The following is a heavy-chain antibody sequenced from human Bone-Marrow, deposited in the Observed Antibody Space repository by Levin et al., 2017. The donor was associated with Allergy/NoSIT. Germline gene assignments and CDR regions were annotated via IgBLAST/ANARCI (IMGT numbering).Heavy chain of an antibody. CDR3: ARDGSVDSREMFDY. D-gene: IGHD5-24*01. CDR1: GFTFSSYS. CDR2: ISSSSSYI. J-gene: IGHJ4*02. Sequence: GGSLRLSCAASGFTFSSYSMNWVRQAPGKGLEWVSSISSSSSYIYYADSVKGRFTISRDNAKNSLYLQMNSLRAEDTAVYYCARDGSVDSREMFDYWGQGTLVTVSS. V-gene: IGHV3-21*01.